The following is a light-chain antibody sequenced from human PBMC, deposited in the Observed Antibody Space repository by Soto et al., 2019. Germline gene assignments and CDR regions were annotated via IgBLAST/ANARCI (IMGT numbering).Light chain of an antibody. CDR1: SSDVGGYNY. V-gene: IGLV2-8*01. Sequence: QSALTQPPSASGSPGKSVAISCTGTSSDVGGYNYVSWYQQHPGKAPKLMIYEVNKRPSGVPDRFSGSKSGNTASLTVSGLQAEDEADYYCSSYEGSRNVFGTGTKVTVL. CDR2: EVN. CDR3: SSYEGSRNV. J-gene: IGLJ1*01.